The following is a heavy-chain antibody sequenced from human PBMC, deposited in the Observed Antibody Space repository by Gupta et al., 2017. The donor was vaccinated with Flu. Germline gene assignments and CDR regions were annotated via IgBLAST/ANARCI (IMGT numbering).Heavy chain of an antibody. CDR3: AKFDSSAFPEN. D-gene: IGHD3-22*01. J-gene: IGHJ4*02. CDR1: TSA. Sequence: TSAMSWVRQAPGKGLEWVSSISSDSVGRYYADSVKGRFTISRDNSDNTVYLQMTSLRVADTAVYFCAKFDSSAFPENWGQGTPVHVSS. V-gene: IGHV3-23*01. CDR2: ISSDSVGR.